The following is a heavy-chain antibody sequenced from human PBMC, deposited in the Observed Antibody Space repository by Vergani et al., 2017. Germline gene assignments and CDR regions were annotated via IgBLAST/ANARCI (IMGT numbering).Heavy chain of an antibody. V-gene: IGHV4-61*02. CDR1: GGSISSGSYY. Sequence: QVQLQESGPGLVKPSQTLSLTCTVSGGSISSGSYYWSWIRQPAGKGLEWMGRIYTSGSTNYNPSLKSRVTISVDTSKNQFSLKRSSVTAADTAVYYCARDGTGRGGDYVYLDYWGQGTLVTVSS. CDR2: IYTSGST. J-gene: IGHJ4*02. D-gene: IGHD4-17*01. CDR3: ARDGTGRGGDYVYLDY.